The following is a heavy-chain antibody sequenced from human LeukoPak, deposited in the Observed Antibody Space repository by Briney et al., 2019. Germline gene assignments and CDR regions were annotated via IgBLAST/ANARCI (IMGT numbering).Heavy chain of an antibody. V-gene: IGHV3-33*06. J-gene: IGHJ4*02. CDR2: TWYDGSKE. CDR1: GFTFSSYA. Sequence: GGSLRLSCAASGFTFSSYAMHWVRQAPGKGLEWVAVTWYDGSKEYYADSVKGRFTVSRDNSKNTLYLQMNSLRAEDTAVYYCTKAVEDWGQGTLVTVSS. CDR3: TKAVED.